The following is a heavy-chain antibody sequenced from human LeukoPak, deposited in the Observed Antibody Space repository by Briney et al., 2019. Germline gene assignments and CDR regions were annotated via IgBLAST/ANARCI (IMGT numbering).Heavy chain of an antibody. Sequence: GGSLRLSCAASGFTFSSYSMNWVRQAPGKGLEWVSSISSSSSYIYYADSVKGRFTISRDNAKNSLYLQMNSLRAEDTAVYYCARDRAGAIAAAGPFDYWGQGTLVTVSS. J-gene: IGHJ4*02. CDR1: GFTFSSYS. CDR3: ARDRAGAIAAAGPFDY. D-gene: IGHD6-13*01. V-gene: IGHV3-21*01. CDR2: ISSSSSYI.